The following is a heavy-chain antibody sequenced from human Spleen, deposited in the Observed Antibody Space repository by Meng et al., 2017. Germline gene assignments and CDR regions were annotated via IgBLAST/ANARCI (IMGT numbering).Heavy chain of an antibody. CDR3: ARAVASNWFDP. V-gene: IGHV4-61*01. Sequence: SETLSLTCTVSGGSVSSGSYYWSWIRQPPGKGLEWIGYIYYSGSTNYNPSLKSRVTISVDTSKNQFSLKLSSVTAADTAVYSCARAVASNWFDPWGQGTLVTVSS. CDR1: GGSVSSGSYY. J-gene: IGHJ5*02. D-gene: IGHD4-23*01. CDR2: IYYSGST.